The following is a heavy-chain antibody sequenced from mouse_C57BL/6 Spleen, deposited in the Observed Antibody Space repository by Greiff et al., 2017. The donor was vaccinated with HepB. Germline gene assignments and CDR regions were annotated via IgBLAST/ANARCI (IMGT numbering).Heavy chain of an antibody. CDR3: ARSVYYDYDDGYYYAMDY. D-gene: IGHD2-4*01. V-gene: IGHV1-52*01. CDR1: GYTFTSYW. CDR2: IDPSDSET. Sequence: QVHVKQPGAELVRPGSSVKLSCKASGYTFTSYWMHWVKQRPIQGLEWIGNIDPSDSETHYNQKFKDKATLTVDKSSSTAYMQLSSLTSEDSAVYYCARSVYYDYDDGYYYAMDYWGQGTSVTVSS. J-gene: IGHJ4*01.